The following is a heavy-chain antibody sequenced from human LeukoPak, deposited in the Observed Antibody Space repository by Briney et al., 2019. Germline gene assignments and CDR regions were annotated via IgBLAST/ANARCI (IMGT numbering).Heavy chain of an antibody. CDR2: IDNDGSDT. CDR1: GFTFRSYW. V-gene: IGHV3-74*01. J-gene: IGHJ4*02. CDR3: ARDGILGSHDC. Sequence: GGSLRLSCAASGFTFRSYWMHWVRQTPGRGLVWVSHIDNDGSDTSYADSVKGRFTITRDNAKNTLFLQMNSLRAEDTAVYYCARDGILGSHDCWGQGTLVTVSS. D-gene: IGHD3-3*02.